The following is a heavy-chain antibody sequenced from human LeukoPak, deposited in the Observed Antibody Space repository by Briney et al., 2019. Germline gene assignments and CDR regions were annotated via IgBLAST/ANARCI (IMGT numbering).Heavy chain of an antibody. D-gene: IGHD1-14*01. J-gene: IGHJ4*02. CDR1: GYTFTSYY. Sequence: VASVKVSCKASGYTFTSYYMHWVRQAPGQGLEWMGWINPNSGGTNYAQKFQGWVTMTRDTSISIAYMELSRLRSDDTAVYYCARDRNGNPDIPHFDYWGQGTLVTVSS. V-gene: IGHV1-2*04. CDR3: ARDRNGNPDIPHFDY. CDR2: INPNSGGT.